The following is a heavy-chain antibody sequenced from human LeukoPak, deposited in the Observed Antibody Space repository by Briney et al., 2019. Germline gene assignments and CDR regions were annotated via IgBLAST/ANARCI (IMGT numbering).Heavy chain of an antibody. Sequence: PGGSLRLSCAASGFTFSNYGMSWVRQAPGKGLEWVSGISGSNNNTYYADSVKGRFAISRDNSKNTIHLQMNSLRAEDTAIYYCGRTTNTNYYASLNSWGQGTLVTVSS. D-gene: IGHD2-8*01. CDR3: GRTTNTNYYASLNS. CDR1: GFTFSNYG. CDR2: ISGSNNNT. V-gene: IGHV3-23*01. J-gene: IGHJ4*02.